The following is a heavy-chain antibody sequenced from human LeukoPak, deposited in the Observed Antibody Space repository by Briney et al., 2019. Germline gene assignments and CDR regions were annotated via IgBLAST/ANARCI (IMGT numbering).Heavy chain of an antibody. Sequence: PSETLSLTCAVSGYSISSGYYWGWIRQPPGKGLEWIGSIYHSGSTYYNPSLKSRVTISVDTSKNQFSLKLSSVTAADTAVYYCARHRLGDIPEPTNWFDPWGQGTLVTVSS. CDR2: IYHSGST. V-gene: IGHV4-38-2*01. CDR1: GYSISSGYY. D-gene: IGHD3-9*01. CDR3: ARHRLGDIPEPTNWFDP. J-gene: IGHJ5*02.